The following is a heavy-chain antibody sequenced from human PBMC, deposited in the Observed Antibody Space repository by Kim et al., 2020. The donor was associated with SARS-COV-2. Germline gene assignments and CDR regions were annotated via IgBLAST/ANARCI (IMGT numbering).Heavy chain of an antibody. Sequence: SETLSLTCSVSGGSFSSYHWSWLRQPPGKGLEWIAYTASGRDTMYNPSLESRVTILIDTSKNLLHLKVNSVTAADTAVYYCARHDCTTNWQVRWGLHPWGQGTLVTVSS. J-gene: IGHJ5*02. V-gene: IGHV4-59*08. CDR1: GGSFSSYH. CDR2: TASGRDT. CDR3: ARHDCTTNWQVRWGLHP. D-gene: IGHD2-8*01.